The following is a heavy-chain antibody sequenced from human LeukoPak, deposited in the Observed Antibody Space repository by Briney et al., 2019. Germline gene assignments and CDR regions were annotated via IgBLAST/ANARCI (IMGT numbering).Heavy chain of an antibody. J-gene: IGHJ6*02. V-gene: IGHV4-59*01. D-gene: IGHD3-22*01. CDR1: GGSISTYY. CDR3: ARAPRGESDAASGFYGVDV. Sequence: SETLSLTCTVSGGSISTYYWTWIRQPPGKGLEWIGFSHYSGSTNYNSSLKSRVTISVDTSTNQFSLKLNSVTAADAAVYYCARAPRGESDAASGFYGVDVWGQGTTVTVSS. CDR2: SHYSGST.